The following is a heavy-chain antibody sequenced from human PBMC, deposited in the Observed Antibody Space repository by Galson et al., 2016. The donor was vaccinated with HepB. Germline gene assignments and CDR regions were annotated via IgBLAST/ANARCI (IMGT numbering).Heavy chain of an antibody. CDR2: DSMDGRRK. CDR1: GFTFSGYG. CDR3: VQGSTAPAV. Sequence: SLRLSCAASGFTFSGYGMHWVRQAPGKGLEWLAADSMDGRRKFYADSVKGRFTISRDNSKNTLSLQMNSLRVDDTAVYYCVQGSTAPAVWGKGTTVTVSS. D-gene: IGHD1-26*01. J-gene: IGHJ6*04. V-gene: IGHV3-30*03.